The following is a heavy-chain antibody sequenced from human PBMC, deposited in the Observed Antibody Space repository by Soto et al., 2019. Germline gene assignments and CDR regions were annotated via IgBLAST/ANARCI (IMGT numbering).Heavy chain of an antibody. Sequence: SETLSLTCAVSGDSISRGGYSWTWIRQPPGKALEWIGNIYDSGSTSYNPSLKSRFTMSVGTSKNQFSLRLTSVTAADTAVYVCARGSSSYYDYGMDVWGQGTTVTVSS. V-gene: IGHV4-30-2*01. CDR2: IYDSGST. CDR1: GDSISRGGYS. D-gene: IGHD6-6*01. J-gene: IGHJ6*02. CDR3: ARGSSSYYDYGMDV.